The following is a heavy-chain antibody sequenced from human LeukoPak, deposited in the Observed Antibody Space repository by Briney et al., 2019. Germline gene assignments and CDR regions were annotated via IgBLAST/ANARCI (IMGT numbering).Heavy chain of an antibody. Sequence: SQTLSLICTFSGRSISSGGYYWSWIRQHPGKGLEWIGYIYYSGSTYYNPSLKSRVTISVDTSKKQFSLKLSSVTAADTAVYYCARDIIAARPRSGFNPWGQGTLVTVSS. V-gene: IGHV4-31*03. CDR2: IYYSGST. D-gene: IGHD6-6*01. CDR1: GRSISSGGYY. J-gene: IGHJ5*02. CDR3: ARDIIAARPRSGFNP.